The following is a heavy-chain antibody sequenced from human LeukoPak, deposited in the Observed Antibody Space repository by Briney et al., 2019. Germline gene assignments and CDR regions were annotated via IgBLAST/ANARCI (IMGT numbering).Heavy chain of an antibody. Sequence: GGSLRLSCAASGFTFSSYWLSWVRQAPGKGLEWVANIKQDGSEKYYVDSVKGRFTISRDNAKNSLYLQMNSLRAEDTAVYYCARQYQLLGEYYYFYYYMDVWGKGTTVTVSS. CDR3: ARQYQLLGEYYYFYYYMDV. CDR2: IKQDGSEK. CDR1: GFTFSSYW. V-gene: IGHV3-7*01. J-gene: IGHJ6*03. D-gene: IGHD2-2*01.